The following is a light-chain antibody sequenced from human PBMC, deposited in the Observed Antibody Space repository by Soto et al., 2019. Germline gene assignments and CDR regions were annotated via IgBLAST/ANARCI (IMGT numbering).Light chain of an antibody. CDR3: QSYDSSLSGYV. Sequence: QSVLTQPPSVSGAPGQRVTISCTGSSSNIGASYEVHWYQQLPGRAPKLLIYGNNNRPSGVPDRFSGSKSGTSGSLAITGLQAEDEADYYCQSYDSSLSGYVFGSATKVTVL. J-gene: IGLJ1*01. V-gene: IGLV1-40*01. CDR2: GNN. CDR1: SSNIGASYE.